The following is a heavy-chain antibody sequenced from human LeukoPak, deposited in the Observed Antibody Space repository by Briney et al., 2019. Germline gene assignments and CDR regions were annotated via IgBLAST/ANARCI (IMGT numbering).Heavy chain of an antibody. CDR2: ISAYNGNT. J-gene: IGHJ4*02. Sequence: ASVKVSCKASGYTFTSYGISWVRQAPGQGLEWMGWISAYNGNTNYAQKLQGRVTMTTDTSTSTAYMELRSLRSDDTAVYYCARDDNYYDSSGHDYWGQGDPVTVSS. V-gene: IGHV1-18*01. CDR1: GYTFTSYG. D-gene: IGHD3-22*01. CDR3: ARDDNYYDSSGHDY.